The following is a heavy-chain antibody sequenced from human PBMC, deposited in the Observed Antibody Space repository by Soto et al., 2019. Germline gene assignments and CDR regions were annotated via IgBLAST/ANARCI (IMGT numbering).Heavy chain of an antibody. Sequence: LSLTCSVSGGSISSRSYYWGWIRQPPEKGLEWIASIYYSGSTYYNPSLKSRVTISVDTSKNQFSLNLSTVTAADTAVYYCSTLLYYDSNGYYFPSKLDVWGQGTTVTVSS. D-gene: IGHD3-22*01. CDR3: STLLYYDSNGYYFPSKLDV. V-gene: IGHV4-39*01. CDR1: GGSISSRSYY. CDR2: IYYSGST. J-gene: IGHJ6*02.